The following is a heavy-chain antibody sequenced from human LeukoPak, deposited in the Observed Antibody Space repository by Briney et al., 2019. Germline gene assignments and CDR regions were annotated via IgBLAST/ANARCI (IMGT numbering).Heavy chain of an antibody. CDR1: GFTVSSNY. CDR2: IYTGGNT. Sequence: PGGSLRLSCAGSGFTVSSNYMSWVRQAPGKGLEWVSVIYTGGNTYYADSVKGRFTISRDNAKNSLYLQMNSLRAEDTAVYYCARGGGNFDYWGQGTLVTVSS. V-gene: IGHV3-66*01. CDR3: ARGGGNFDY. J-gene: IGHJ4*02. D-gene: IGHD2-15*01.